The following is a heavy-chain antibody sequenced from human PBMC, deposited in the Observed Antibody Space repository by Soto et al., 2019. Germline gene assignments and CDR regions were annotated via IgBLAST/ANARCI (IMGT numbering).Heavy chain of an antibody. CDR2: IYWDADK. J-gene: IGHJ5*02. V-gene: IGHV2-5*02. Sequence: HITWKESGPTLVSPTQTLTLTCTFSGFSLSTTGVGVGWIRQPPGKALEWLALIYWDADKRYSPSLKSRLTITKNTSKNETIQTKINMDPVETAAYYCAPRLRDYGWGRERSNYFAPGSEATLVTVSS. CDR3: APRLRDYGWGRERSNYFAP. D-gene: IGHD3-16*01. CDR1: GFSLSTTGVG.